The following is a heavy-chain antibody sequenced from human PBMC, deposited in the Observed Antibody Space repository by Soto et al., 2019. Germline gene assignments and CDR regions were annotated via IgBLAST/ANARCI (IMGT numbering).Heavy chain of an antibody. D-gene: IGHD4-17*01. CDR2: ISAHNGNT. J-gene: IGHJ4*02. Sequence: ASVKVSCKGSGYDFTTYGITWVRQAPGQGLEWMAWISAHNGNTDYAQKFQGRVTITADESTSTAYMELSSLRSEDTAVYYCARSYGGNLVDPFDYWGQGTLVTVSS. V-gene: IGHV1-18*01. CDR3: ARSYGGNLVDPFDY. CDR1: GYDFTTYG.